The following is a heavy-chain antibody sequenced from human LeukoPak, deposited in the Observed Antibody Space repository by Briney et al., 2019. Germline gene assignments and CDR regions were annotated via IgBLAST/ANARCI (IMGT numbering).Heavy chain of an antibody. Sequence: GRSLRLSCAASGFTFDDYAMHWVRQAPGKGLEWVSGISWNSGSIGYADSVEGRFTISRDNAKNSLYLQMNSLRAEDTALYYCAKDRDIVVVVSGGMDVWGQGTTVTVSS. CDR1: GFTFDDYA. D-gene: IGHD2-15*01. CDR3: AKDRDIVVVVSGGMDV. CDR2: ISWNSGSI. V-gene: IGHV3-9*01. J-gene: IGHJ6*02.